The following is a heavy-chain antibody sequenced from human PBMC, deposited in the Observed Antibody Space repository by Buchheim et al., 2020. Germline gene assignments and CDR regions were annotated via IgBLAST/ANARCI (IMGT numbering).Heavy chain of an antibody. CDR2: INHSGST. V-gene: IGHV4-34*01. J-gene: IGHJ4*02. CDR3: ARERKGYDFWSGYYYFDY. CDR1: GGSFSGYY. D-gene: IGHD3-3*01. Sequence: QVQLQQWGAGLLKPSETLSLTCAVYGGSFSGYYWSWIRQPPGKGLEWIGEINHSGSTNYNPSLKRRVTISVDTSKNPISPKLSSVTAADTAVYYCARERKGYDFWSGYYYFDYWGQGTL.